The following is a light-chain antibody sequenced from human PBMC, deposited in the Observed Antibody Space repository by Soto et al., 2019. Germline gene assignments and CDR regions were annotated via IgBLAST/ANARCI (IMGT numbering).Light chain of an antibody. CDR1: TSDVGGYKY. J-gene: IGLJ1*01. Sequence: QSALTQPPSASGSPGQSVTISCTGTTSDVGGYKYVSWHQQHAGKAPKLILYEVNKRPSGVPDRFSGSKSGNTASLTVSGLQAEDEADYYCSSYAGSNTFVFGPGTKSPS. CDR2: EVN. CDR3: SSYAGSNTFV. V-gene: IGLV2-8*01.